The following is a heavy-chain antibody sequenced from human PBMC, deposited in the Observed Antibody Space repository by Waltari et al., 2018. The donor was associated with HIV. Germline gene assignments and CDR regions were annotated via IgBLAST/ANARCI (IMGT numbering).Heavy chain of an antibody. CDR1: GFTFSSYW. Sequence: EVQLVESGGGLVQPGGSLRLSCAASGFTFSSYWMSWVRQAPGKGLEWVAKIKTDGSEKYYVDSVNGRFTISRDNAENSLYLQMNSLRAEDTAVYYCARGGFYGSGSKVNWGQGTLVTVSS. CDR2: IKTDGSEK. J-gene: IGHJ4*02. CDR3: ARGGFYGSGSKVN. V-gene: IGHV3-7*04. D-gene: IGHD3-10*01.